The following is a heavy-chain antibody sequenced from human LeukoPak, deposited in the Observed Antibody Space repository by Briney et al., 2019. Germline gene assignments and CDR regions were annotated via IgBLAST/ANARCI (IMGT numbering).Heavy chain of an antibody. Sequence: GGSLRLSCAASGFTFSSYAMHWVRQAPGKGLEWVAVISYDGSNKHYADSVKGRFTISRDNSKNTLYLQMNSLRAEDTAVYYCARDVYLELRYYYYGMDVWGQGTTVTVSS. CDR1: GFTFSSYA. J-gene: IGHJ6*02. CDR2: ISYDGSNK. V-gene: IGHV3-30-3*01. CDR3: ARDVYLELRYYYYGMDV. D-gene: IGHD1-7*01.